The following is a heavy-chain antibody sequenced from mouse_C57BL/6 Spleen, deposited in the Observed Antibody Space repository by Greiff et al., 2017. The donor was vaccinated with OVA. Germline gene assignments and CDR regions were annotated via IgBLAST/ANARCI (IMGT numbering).Heavy chain of an antibody. D-gene: IGHD3-2*02. CDR2: FHPYNDDT. CDR3: ARTAQAGGLGYAMDY. V-gene: IGHV1-47*01. Sequence: VKLQESGAELVKPGASVKMSCKASGYTFTTYPIEWMKQNHGKSLEWIGNFHPYNDDTKYNEKFKGKATLTVEKSSSTVYLELSRLTSDDSAVYYCARTAQAGGLGYAMDYWGQGTSVTVSS. J-gene: IGHJ4*01. CDR1: GYTFTTYP.